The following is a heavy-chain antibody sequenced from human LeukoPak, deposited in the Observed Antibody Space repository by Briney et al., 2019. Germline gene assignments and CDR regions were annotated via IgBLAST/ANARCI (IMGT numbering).Heavy chain of an antibody. V-gene: IGHV3-23*01. D-gene: IGHD6-13*01. Sequence: GGSLRLSCAASGFTFSSYAMSWVRQAPGKGLDWVSAISGSGGNTYYADSVKGRFTISRDNSKNTLYLQMNSLRAEDTAVYYCAKSAGYSSSWYNFQHWGQGTLVTVSS. CDR3: AKSAGYSSSWYNFQH. CDR2: ISGSGGNT. J-gene: IGHJ1*01. CDR1: GFTFSSYA.